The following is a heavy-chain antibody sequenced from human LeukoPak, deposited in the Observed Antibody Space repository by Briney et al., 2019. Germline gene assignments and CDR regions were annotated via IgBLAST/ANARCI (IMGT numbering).Heavy chain of an antibody. V-gene: IGHV3-21*01. Sequence: PGGSLRLSCAASGFTFSSYSMNWVRQAPGKGLEWVSSISSSSSYIYYADSVKGRFTISRDNAKNSLYLQMNSLRAEDTAVCYCAREFGSGSYYFDYWGQGTLVTVSS. CDR3: AREFGSGSYYFDY. D-gene: IGHD3-10*01. CDR2: ISSSSSYI. J-gene: IGHJ4*02. CDR1: GFTFSSYS.